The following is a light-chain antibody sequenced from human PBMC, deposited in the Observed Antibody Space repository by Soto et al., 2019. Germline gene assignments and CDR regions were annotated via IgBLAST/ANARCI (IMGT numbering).Light chain of an antibody. CDR1: HSLLHTSGDNY. Sequence: DIVMTQSPLSVSVTPGEPASITCTSIHSLLHTSGDNYLDWYLQRPGQSPQLLIYLGSKRAPGASDRISGTGSGTRFTLRISRVEAEDVAIYYCMQAKQIPRTFGQGTKVDI. J-gene: IGKJ1*01. V-gene: IGKV2-28*01. CDR3: MQAKQIPRT. CDR2: LGS.